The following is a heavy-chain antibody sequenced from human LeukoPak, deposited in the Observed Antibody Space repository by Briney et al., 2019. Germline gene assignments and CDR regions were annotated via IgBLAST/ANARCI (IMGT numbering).Heavy chain of an antibody. Sequence: SVKVSCKASGGTFSSYAISWVRQAPGQGLEWMGRIIPIFGTANYAQKFQGRVTITTDESTSTAYMELSSLRSEDTAVYYCAREELGHDYGDPTSHFDYRGQGTLVTVSS. D-gene: IGHD4-17*01. CDR3: AREELGHDYGDPTSHFDY. CDR2: IIPIFGTA. V-gene: IGHV1-69*05. J-gene: IGHJ4*02. CDR1: GGTFSSYA.